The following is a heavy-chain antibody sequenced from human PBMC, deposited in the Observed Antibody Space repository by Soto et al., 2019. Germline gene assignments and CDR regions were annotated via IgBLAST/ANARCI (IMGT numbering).Heavy chain of an antibody. CDR2: ISTYNGNT. V-gene: IGHV1-18*04. CDR1: GYTFTSYG. Sequence: ASVKVSCKASGYTFTSYGISWVRQAPGQGLEWMGWISTYNGNTNYAQKLQGRVTMTTDTSTSTAYMELRSLRSDDTAVYYCARDAYCSGGSCYLGWFDPWGQGTLVTVSS. J-gene: IGHJ5*02. CDR3: ARDAYCSGGSCYLGWFDP. D-gene: IGHD2-15*01.